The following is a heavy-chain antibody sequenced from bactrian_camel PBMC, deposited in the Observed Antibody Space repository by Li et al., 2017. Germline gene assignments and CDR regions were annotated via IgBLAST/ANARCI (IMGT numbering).Heavy chain of an antibody. CDR1: GFMFSYYY. V-gene: IGHV3-2*01. Sequence: VQLVESGGGSVQPGGSLRLSCQASGFMFSYYYMTWVRQAPGKGLEWVSSILSDGSKTFYADSLKGRFIISRDNAKNTVYLQMDSLKSEDTALYYCATEGSIGGQGTQVTVS. CDR3: ATEGSI. CDR2: ILSDGSKT. J-gene: IGHJ4*01.